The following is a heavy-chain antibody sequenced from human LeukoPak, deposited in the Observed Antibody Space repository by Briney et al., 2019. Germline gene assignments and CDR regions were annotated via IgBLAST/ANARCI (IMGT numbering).Heavy chain of an antibody. J-gene: IGHJ4*02. V-gene: IGHV3-23*01. D-gene: IGHD3-10*01. Sequence: GGSLRLSCAASGFTFSSYDMSWVRQAPGKGLKWVSGITYSSGYTYYADSVKGRFTISRDNSRNTLYLQMNSLRAEDTAVYYCAKDPSDLGGSGSNNYFDCWGQGTLVTVSS. CDR2: ITYSSGYT. CDR3: AKDPSDLGGSGSNNYFDC. CDR1: GFTFSSYD.